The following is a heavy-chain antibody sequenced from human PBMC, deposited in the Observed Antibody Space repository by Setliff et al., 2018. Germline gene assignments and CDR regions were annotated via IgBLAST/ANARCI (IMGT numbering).Heavy chain of an antibody. Sequence: SVKVSCKDSGGTFRSYGISWVRQAPGQGLEWMGGTIPMFGSAKYAQKFQGRVTIITDEVTGTDYMELSSLRTEDTAVYYCAREGVDIRSSTDYRYYMDVWGKGTTVTVSS. CDR3: AREGVDIRSSTDYRYYMDV. CDR2: TIPMFGSA. J-gene: IGHJ6*03. D-gene: IGHD5-12*01. V-gene: IGHV1-69*05. CDR1: GGTFRSYG.